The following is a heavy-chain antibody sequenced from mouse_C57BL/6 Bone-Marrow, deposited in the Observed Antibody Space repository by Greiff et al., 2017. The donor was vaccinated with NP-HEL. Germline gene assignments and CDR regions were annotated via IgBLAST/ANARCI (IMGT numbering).Heavy chain of an antibody. J-gene: IGHJ3*01. D-gene: IGHD1-2*01. CDR1: GFSFTSYG. Sequence: VKLVESGPGLVAPSQCLSISCTASGFSFTSYGVDWVRQPPGKGLEWLGVIGGGGSTNYNSALVSGLGISKDNPKNHVVLKMNSLQTDDAAMYYCAKHKYYGQFAYWGRGTRITVSA. V-gene: IGHV2-9*01. CDR3: AKHKYYGQFAY. CDR2: IGGGGST.